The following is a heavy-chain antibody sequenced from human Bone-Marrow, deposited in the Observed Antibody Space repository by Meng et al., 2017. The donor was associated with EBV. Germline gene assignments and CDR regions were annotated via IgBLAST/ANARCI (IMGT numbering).Heavy chain of an antibody. D-gene: IGHD3-10*01. CDR2: IIHILRTP. J-gene: IGHJ4*02. Sequence: QAHLVQSGAEVKKPGSSVKVPCKASAGTFSRDAITWVRQAPGQGLEWMGGIIHILRTPNYAQKFQGRVTITADESTDTAYMELRSLRSEDTAVYYCARGDGSMVRGYYFDHWGLGTLVTVSS. CDR1: AGTFSRDA. V-gene: IGHV1-69*01. CDR3: ARGDGSMVRGYYFDH.